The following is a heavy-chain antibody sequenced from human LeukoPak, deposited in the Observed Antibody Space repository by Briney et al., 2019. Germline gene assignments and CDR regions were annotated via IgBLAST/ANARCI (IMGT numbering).Heavy chain of an antibody. CDR2: ILHSGYT. D-gene: IGHD2-8*01. CDR3: AGNGDYYMDV. Sequence: NPSETLSLTCPVSGGSITNNWWSWVRQPPGKGLDWIGEILHSGYTNYNPSRKSRVTISVDKSNNQFSLRLNSVTAADTAVYYCAGNGDYYMDVWGKGTTVTVSS. V-gene: IGHV4-4*02. CDR1: GGSITNNW. J-gene: IGHJ6*03.